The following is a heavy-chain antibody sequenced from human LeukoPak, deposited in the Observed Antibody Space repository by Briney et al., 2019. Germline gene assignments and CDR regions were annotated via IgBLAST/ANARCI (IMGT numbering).Heavy chain of an antibody. V-gene: IGHV4-59*08. CDR1: GGSISGDY. CDR2: IYYSGST. D-gene: IGHD3-10*01. J-gene: IGHJ3*02. CDR3: ARHGGTSGRSYRQDAFDI. Sequence: SETLSLTCTVSGGSISGDYWSWIRQPPGKGLEWIGHIYYSGSTNYNPSLKSRVTISVDTSKNQFSLRLISVTAADTAVYYCARHGGTSGRSYRQDAFDIWGQGTMVTVSS.